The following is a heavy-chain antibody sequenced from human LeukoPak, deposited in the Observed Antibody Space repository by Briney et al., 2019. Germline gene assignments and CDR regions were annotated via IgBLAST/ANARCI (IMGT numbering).Heavy chain of an antibody. J-gene: IGHJ5*02. V-gene: IGHV4-31*03. CDR2: IYYSGST. D-gene: IGHD6-6*01. CDR1: GGSISSGGYY. CDR3: ARGLLEQLGNWFDP. Sequence: PSETLSLTCTVSGGSISSGGYYWSWIRQHPGKGLEWIGYIYYSGSTYYNPSLKSRVTISVDTSKNQFSLKLSSVTAADTAVYYCARGLLEQLGNWFDPWGQGTLVTVSS.